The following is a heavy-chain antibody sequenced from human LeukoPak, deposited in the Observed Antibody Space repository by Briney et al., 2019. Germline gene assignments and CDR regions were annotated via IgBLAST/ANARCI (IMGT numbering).Heavy chain of an antibody. J-gene: IGHJ4*02. CDR1: GFTFSSYA. Sequence: GGSLRLSCAASGFTFSSYAVHWVRQAPGEGLEWVAVISYDGSNKYYADSVKGRFTISRDNSKNTLYLQMNSLRAEDTAVYYCARDQGYYDILTGYYKYYFDYWGQGTLVTVSS. CDR3: ARDQGYYDILTGYYKYYFDY. CDR2: ISYDGSNK. D-gene: IGHD3-9*01. V-gene: IGHV3-30*04.